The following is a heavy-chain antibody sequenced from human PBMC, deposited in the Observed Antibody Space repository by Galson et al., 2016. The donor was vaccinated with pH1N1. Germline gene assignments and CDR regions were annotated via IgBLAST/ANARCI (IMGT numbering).Heavy chain of an antibody. CDR2: INNLGGST. Sequence: RLSCAASGFTFRTYAMHWVRQAPGKGLEYVSGINNLGGSTYYANSVKGRFTISRDNAKNTLYLQMGSLRPEDMAVYYCAREDYYDSSGFGYWGQGTLVTVSS. CDR3: AREDYYDSSGFGY. J-gene: IGHJ4*02. V-gene: IGHV3-64*01. D-gene: IGHD3-22*01. CDR1: GFTFRTYA.